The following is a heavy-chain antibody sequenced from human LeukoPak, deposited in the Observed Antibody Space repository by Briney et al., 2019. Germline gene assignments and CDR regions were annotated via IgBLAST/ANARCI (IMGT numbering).Heavy chain of an antibody. CDR1: GGSFCNYY. V-gene: IGHV4-34*01. CDR3: ASGWNHWRTYYIDV. Sequence: SETLSLTCAVHGGSFCNYYWSCILQPPGKGLEWIGEINDSGRINYNPSLMSRVTVSVDTSKNQFSLRLHSATATDTAVYYCASGWNHWRTYYIDVWGNGATVSVSS. D-gene: IGHD1-14*01. CDR2: INDSGRI. J-gene: IGHJ6*03.